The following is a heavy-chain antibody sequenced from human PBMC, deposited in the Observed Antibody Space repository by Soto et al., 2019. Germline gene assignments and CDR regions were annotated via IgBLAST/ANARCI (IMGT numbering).Heavy chain of an antibody. D-gene: IGHD3-10*01. CDR2: ISGNGAGT. CDR3: ARIGYGLGTCY. V-gene: IGHV3-23*01. Sequence: EVQLLESGGGLVQPGGSLRLSCAASGFTFSSYAFTWVRQTPGKGLEWVSSISGNGAGTYHADSVKGRFTISRDNFKNTLFLQMNSLRAEDTAVYYCARIGYGLGTCYWGQGTLVTVSS. CDR1: GFTFSSYA. J-gene: IGHJ4*02.